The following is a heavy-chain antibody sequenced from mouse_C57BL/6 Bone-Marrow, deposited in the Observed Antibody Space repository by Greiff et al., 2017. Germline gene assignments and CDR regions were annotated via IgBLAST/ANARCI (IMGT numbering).Heavy chain of an antibody. V-gene: IGHV1-54*01. CDR1: GYAFTNYL. Sequence: QVQLKESGAELVRPGTSVTVSCKASGYAFTNYLIEWVKQRPGQGLEWIGVINPGSGGTNYNEKFKGKATLTADKSSSTAYMQLSSLTSEDSAVYFCAKLCPYYYAMDYWGQGTSVTVSS. CDR3: AKLCPYYYAMDY. CDR2: INPGSGGT. J-gene: IGHJ4*01. D-gene: IGHD4-1*01.